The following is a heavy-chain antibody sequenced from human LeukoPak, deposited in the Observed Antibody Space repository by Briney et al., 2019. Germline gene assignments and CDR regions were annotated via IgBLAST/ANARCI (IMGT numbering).Heavy chain of an antibody. V-gene: IGHV7-4-1*02. CDR2: INTNTGNP. D-gene: IGHD4-23*01. J-gene: IGHJ6*02. Sequence: ASVKVSCKASGYTFTRFAMNWVRQAPGQGLEWMGWINTNTGNPTYAQGFTGRFVFSLDTSVSTAYLQISSLKAEDTAVYYCAKYYGGGIYSMDVWGQGTTVTVSS. CDR3: AKYYGGGIYSMDV. CDR1: GYTFTRFA.